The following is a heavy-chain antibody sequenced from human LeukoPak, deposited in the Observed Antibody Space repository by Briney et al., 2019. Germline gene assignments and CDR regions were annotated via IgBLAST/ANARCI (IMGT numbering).Heavy chain of an antibody. V-gene: IGHV3-66*01. CDR2: IYSGGST. D-gene: IGHD3-9*01. CDR1: GFTFSSYG. Sequence: GRSLRLSCAASGFTFSSYGMHWVRQAPGKGLEWVSVIYSGGSTYYADSVKGRFTISRDNSKNTLYLQMNSLRAEDTAVYYCARGDRKKDILTGYYLPDYGMDVWGQGTTVTVSS. J-gene: IGHJ6*02. CDR3: ARGDRKKDILTGYYLPDYGMDV.